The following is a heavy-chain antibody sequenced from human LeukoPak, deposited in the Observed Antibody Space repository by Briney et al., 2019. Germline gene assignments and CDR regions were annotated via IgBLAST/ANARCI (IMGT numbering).Heavy chain of an antibody. D-gene: IGHD1-26*01. Sequence: ASVTVSCTASGGTFSSYAISWVRQAPGQGLEWMGGIIPIFGTANYAQKFQGRVTITADESASTAYMELSSLRSEDTAVYYCARGVGAPSSSYFDYWGQGTLVTVSS. CDR2: IIPIFGTA. J-gene: IGHJ4*02. V-gene: IGHV1-69*13. CDR1: GGTFSSYA. CDR3: ARGVGAPSSSYFDY.